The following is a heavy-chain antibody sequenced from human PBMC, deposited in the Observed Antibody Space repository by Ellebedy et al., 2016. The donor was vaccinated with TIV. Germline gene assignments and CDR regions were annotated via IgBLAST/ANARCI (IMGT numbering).Heavy chain of an antibody. V-gene: IGHV1-2*02. CDR3: ARGALDDGGHWGGYAFDI. Sequence: ASVKVSCXASGYTFTGYYMHWVRQAPGQGLEWMGWINPNSGGTKYAQKFQGRVTMTRDTSISTAYMELSRLRSDDTAVYYCARGALDDGGHWGGYAFDIWGQGTMVTVSS. J-gene: IGHJ3*02. CDR2: INPNSGGT. D-gene: IGHD7-27*01. CDR1: GYTFTGYY.